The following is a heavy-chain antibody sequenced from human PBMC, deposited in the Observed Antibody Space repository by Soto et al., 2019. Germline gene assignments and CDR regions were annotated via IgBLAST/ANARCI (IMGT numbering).Heavy chain of an antibody. CDR3: GRGPDY. V-gene: IGHV4-30-2*01. CDR2: IYHIGST. J-gene: IGHJ4*02. Sequence: QLQLQESGSGLVKPSQTLSLTCAVSGSSISSGGYSWSWIRQPPGKGLEWIGYIYHIGSTYYKPSLKSHVTKSVDRTKNQFSLKRSSVTAADTAVYYCGRGPDYWGQGNLVTVSS. CDR1: GSSISSGGYS.